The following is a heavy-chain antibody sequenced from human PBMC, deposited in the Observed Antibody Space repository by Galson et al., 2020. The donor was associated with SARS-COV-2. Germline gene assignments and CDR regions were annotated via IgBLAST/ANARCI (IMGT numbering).Heavy chain of an antibody. J-gene: IGHJ6*02. V-gene: IGHV3-30*18. CDR1: GFTFSSYG. CDR2: ISYDGSNK. CDR3: AKDVIRTDIVATIWAISYYYYGMDV. Sequence: GESLKISCAASGFTFSSYGMHWVRQAPGKGLEWVAVISYDGSNKYYADSVKGRFTISRDNSKNTLYLQMNSLRAEDTAVYYCAKDVIRTDIVATIWAISYYYYGMDVWGQGTTVTVSS. D-gene: IGHD5-12*01.